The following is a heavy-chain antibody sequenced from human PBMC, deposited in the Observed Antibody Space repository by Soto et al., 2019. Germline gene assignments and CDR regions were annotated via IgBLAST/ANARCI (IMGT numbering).Heavy chain of an antibody. Sequence: QVQLVQSGAEVKKPGSSVKVSCKASGGTFSSYTISWVRQAPGQGLEWMGRIIPILGIANYAQKFQGRVTSTADKSTSTVYVELSSLRSEDTAVYYCATERRSGGMDVWGQGTTVTVSS. CDR3: ATERRSGGMDV. CDR2: IIPILGIA. D-gene: IGHD1-1*01. CDR1: GGTFSSYT. V-gene: IGHV1-69*02. J-gene: IGHJ6*02.